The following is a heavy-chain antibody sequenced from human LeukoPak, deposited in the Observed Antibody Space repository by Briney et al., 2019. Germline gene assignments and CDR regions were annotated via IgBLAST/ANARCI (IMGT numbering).Heavy chain of an antibody. CDR3: AREIWFGELFVSFDY. V-gene: IGHV1-69*13. CDR2: IIPIFGTA. Sequence: SVKVSCTASGYTFTGYYMHWVRQAPGQGLEWMGGIIPIFGTANYAQKFQGRVTITADESTSTAYMELSSLRSEDTAVYYCAREIWFGELFVSFDYWGQGTLVTVSS. J-gene: IGHJ4*02. D-gene: IGHD3-10*01. CDR1: GYTFTGYY.